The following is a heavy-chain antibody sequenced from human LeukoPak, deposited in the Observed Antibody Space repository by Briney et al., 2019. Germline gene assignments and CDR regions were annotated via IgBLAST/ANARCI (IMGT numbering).Heavy chain of an antibody. CDR2: IYYSGST. CDR3: ARVNTMVRAIDY. V-gene: IGHV4-39*07. D-gene: IGHD3-10*01. Sequence: TSETLSLTCTVSGGSIGSSSYYWGWIRQPPGKGLEWIGNIYYSGSTYYNPSLKSRVTISVDTSKNQFSLKLSSVTAADTAVYYCARVNTMVRAIDYWGQGTLVTVSS. CDR1: GGSIGSSSYY. J-gene: IGHJ4*02.